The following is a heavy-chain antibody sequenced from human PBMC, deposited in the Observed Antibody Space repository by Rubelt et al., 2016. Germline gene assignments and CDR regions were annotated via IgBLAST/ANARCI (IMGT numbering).Heavy chain of an antibody. CDR3: AKGIERPTILVFWDH. CDR1: FSDSA. Sequence: FSDSAMHWVRQASGKGLEWVGYIRSKANNYATVYGASVKGRFTISRDDSKNTAYLQMNSLKTEDTAVYYCAKGIERPTILVFWDHWGQGTLVAVSS. D-gene: IGHD5-24*01. CDR2: IRSKANNYAT. J-gene: IGHJ4*02. V-gene: IGHV3-73*01.